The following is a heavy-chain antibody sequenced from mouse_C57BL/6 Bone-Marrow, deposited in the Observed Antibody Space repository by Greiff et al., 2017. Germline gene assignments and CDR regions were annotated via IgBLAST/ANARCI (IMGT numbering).Heavy chain of an antibody. CDR3: AREGGTGDYFDY. Sequence: VKLQQPGAELVRPGSSVKLSCKASGYTFTSYWMDWVKQRPGQGLEWIGNIYPSDSDTHYNQKFKDKATLTADKSSSTAYMQLSSLTSEDSAVYYCAREGGTGDYFDYWGQGTTLTVSS. V-gene: IGHV1-61*01. J-gene: IGHJ2*01. D-gene: IGHD3-3*01. CDR2: IYPSDSDT. CDR1: GYTFTSYW.